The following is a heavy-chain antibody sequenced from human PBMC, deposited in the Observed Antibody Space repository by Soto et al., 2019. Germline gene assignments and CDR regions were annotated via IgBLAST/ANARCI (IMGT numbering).Heavy chain of an antibody. CDR1: GFTFSSYA. CDR2: ISYDGSNK. CDR3: ARERRETITSSFDY. V-gene: IGHV3-30*04. J-gene: IGHJ4*02. D-gene: IGHD2-2*01. Sequence: GGSLRLSCAASGFTFSSYAMHWVRQAPGKGLEWVAVISYDGSNKYYADSVKGRFTISRDNSKNTLYQQMNSVRAEDTAVYYWARERRETITSSFDYWGQGTLVTVSS.